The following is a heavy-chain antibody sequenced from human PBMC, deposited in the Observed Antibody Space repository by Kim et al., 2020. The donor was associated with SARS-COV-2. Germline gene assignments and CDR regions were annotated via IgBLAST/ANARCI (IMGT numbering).Heavy chain of an antibody. CDR3: ARDAKDYYDSSGYTEYWFDP. CDR1: GGSISSGGYY. Sequence: SETLSRTCTVSGGSISSGGYYWSWIRQHPGKGLEWIGYIYYSGSTYYNPSLKSRVTISVDTSKNQFSLKLSSVTAADTAVYYCARDAKDYYDSSGYTEYWFDPWGQGTLVTVSS. CDR2: IYYSGST. J-gene: IGHJ5*02. D-gene: IGHD3-22*01. V-gene: IGHV4-31*03.